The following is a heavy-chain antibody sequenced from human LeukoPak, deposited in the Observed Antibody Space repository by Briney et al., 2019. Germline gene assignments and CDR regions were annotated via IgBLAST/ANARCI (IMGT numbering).Heavy chain of an antibody. D-gene: IGHD1-26*01. CDR1: GFTFSIYS. V-gene: IGHV3-21*01. Sequence: GGSLRLSCAASGFTFSIYSMNWVSQAPGKGREWVSSISSSSSYIYYADSVKGRFTISRDNAKNSLYLQMNSLRAEDTAVYYCARDRSIVGAKWFDYWGQGTLVTVSS. CDR2: ISSSSSYI. CDR3: ARDRSIVGAKWFDY. J-gene: IGHJ4*02.